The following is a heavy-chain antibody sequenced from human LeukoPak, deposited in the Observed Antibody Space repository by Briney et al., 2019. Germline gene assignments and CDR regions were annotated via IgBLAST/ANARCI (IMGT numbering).Heavy chain of an antibody. CDR3: ARNGVGATAIQH. V-gene: IGHV3-7*01. CDR1: GFTLSSYW. D-gene: IGHD1-26*01. Sequence: PGGSLRLSCAASGFTLSSYWMSRVRQAPGKGLEWVANIKQDGSEKYYVDSVKGRFTISRDNAKNSLYLQMNSLRAEDTAVYYCARNGVGATAIQHWGQGTLVTVSS. CDR2: IKQDGSEK. J-gene: IGHJ1*01.